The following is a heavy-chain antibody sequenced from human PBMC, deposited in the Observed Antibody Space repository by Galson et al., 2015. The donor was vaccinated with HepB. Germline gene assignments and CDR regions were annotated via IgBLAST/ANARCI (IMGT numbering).Heavy chain of an antibody. CDR1: GFTFSSYW. CDR2: IKEDGSEK. CDR3: ARDRVVAGGGDWFDH. J-gene: IGHJ5*02. D-gene: IGHD6-13*01. Sequence: SLRLSCAASGFTFSSYWMSWVRQAPGKGLEWVANIKEDGSEKYYVDSVKGRFTISRDNAKNSLWLQMNSLRAEDTAVYYCARDRVVAGGGDWFDHWGQGTLVTVSS. V-gene: IGHV3-7*01.